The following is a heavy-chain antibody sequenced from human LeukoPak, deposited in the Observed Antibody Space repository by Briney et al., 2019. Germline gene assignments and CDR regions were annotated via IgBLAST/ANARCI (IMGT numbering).Heavy chain of an antibody. CDR1: GGSFSGYY. Sequence: SETLSLTCAVYGGSFSGYYWSWIRQPPGKGLEWIGEINHSGSTNYNPSLKSRVTISVDTSKNQFPLKLSSVTAADTAVYYCARRVGYYYDSSGYYRYWGQGTLVTVSS. V-gene: IGHV4-34*01. CDR3: ARRVGYYYDSSGYYRY. J-gene: IGHJ4*02. D-gene: IGHD3-22*01. CDR2: INHSGST.